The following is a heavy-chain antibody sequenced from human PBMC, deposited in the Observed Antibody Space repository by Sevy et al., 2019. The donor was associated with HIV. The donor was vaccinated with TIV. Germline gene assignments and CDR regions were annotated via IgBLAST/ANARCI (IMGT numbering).Heavy chain of an antibody. D-gene: IGHD2-2*02. CDR3: ARADADCSSTSCYSGYDFWSGYPTYGMDV. CDR2: IYSGGST. V-gene: IGHV3-53*01. CDR1: GFTVSSNY. Sequence: GSLRLSCAASGFTVSSNYMSWVRQAPGKGLEWVSVIYSGGSTYYADSVKGRFTISRDNSKNTLYLQMNSLRAEDTAVYYCARADADCSSTSCYSGYDFWSGYPTYGMDVWGQGTTVTVSS. J-gene: IGHJ6*02.